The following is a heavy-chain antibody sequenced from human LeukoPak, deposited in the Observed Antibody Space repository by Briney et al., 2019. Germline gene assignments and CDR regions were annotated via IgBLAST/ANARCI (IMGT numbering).Heavy chain of an antibody. CDR1: GGSVSSTNW. V-gene: IGHV4-4*02. J-gene: IGHJ4*02. CDR3: ARRRIYYHFDY. D-gene: IGHD3-22*01. Sequence: SETLSLTCGVSGGSVSSTNWWTWIRQPPGKGLEWIGYIFHSGSTKYNPSLKSRVTIAVDTSKNQFSLKLTSITAADTAVYYCARRRIYYHFDYWGQGALVTVSS. CDR2: IFHSGST.